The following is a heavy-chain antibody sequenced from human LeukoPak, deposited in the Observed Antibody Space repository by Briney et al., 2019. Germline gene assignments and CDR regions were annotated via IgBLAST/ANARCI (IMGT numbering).Heavy chain of an antibody. CDR1: GFSFSNYD. CDR3: ARDATKWNRCTRFDF. V-gene: IGHV3-48*01. Sequence: PGGSLRLSCVASGFSFSNYDMNWVRQTPGKGLEWVSYISSSSGAIHYADSVKGRFTISRDNAKNSVFLQMDSLRAEDTAVYYCARDATKWNRCTRFDFWGQGTLVSVSS. CDR2: ISSSSGAI. J-gene: IGHJ4*02. D-gene: IGHD1-20*01.